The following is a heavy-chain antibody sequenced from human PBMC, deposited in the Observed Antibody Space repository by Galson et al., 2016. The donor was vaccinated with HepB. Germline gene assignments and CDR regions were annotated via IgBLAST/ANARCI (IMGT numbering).Heavy chain of an antibody. CDR2: IKRITDGGTT. V-gene: IGHV3-15*01. Sequence: SLRLSCAAPGFTFTYAWMSWVRQAPGKGLEWVGRIKRITDGGTTDYAAPVKGRFSISRDDSQKRLYLHMNSLKTEDTSVYFCAIARYSSGDYYTYWGKGTLVTVSS. J-gene: IGHJ4*02. D-gene: IGHD3-10*01. CDR3: AIARYSSGDYYTY. CDR1: GFTFTYAW.